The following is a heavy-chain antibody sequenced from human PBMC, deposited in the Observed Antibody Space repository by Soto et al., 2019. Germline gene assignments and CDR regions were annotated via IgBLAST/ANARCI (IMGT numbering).Heavy chain of an antibody. CDR3: AGGSSIAGRYYGMDV. Sequence: QVQLQESGPGLVKPSQTLSLTCTVSGGSISSGGYYWTWIRQHPGKGLEWIGYNYYSGITYYNPSLKSRVTXPXAXSXXQFPLKLSSVTAADTAVDYCAGGSSIAGRYYGMDVWGQGTTVTVSS. CDR1: GGSISSGGYY. J-gene: IGHJ6*02. CDR2: NYYSGIT. V-gene: IGHV4-31*03. D-gene: IGHD6-6*01.